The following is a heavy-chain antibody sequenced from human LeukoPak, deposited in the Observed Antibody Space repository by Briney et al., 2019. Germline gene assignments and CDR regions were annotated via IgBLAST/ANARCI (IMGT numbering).Heavy chain of an antibody. CDR1: GYTFTGYY. J-gene: IGHJ6*03. CDR2: INPNSGGT. V-gene: IGHV1-8*03. D-gene: IGHD2-2*02. Sequence: ASVKVSCKASGYTFTGYYMHWARQGPGQGLEWMGCINPNSGGTGYAQKFQGRVTITRNTSISTAYMELSSLRSEDTAVYYCARGSKRVAAILTVYYYYYMDVWGKGTTVTVSS. CDR3: ARGSKRVAAILTVYYYYYMDV.